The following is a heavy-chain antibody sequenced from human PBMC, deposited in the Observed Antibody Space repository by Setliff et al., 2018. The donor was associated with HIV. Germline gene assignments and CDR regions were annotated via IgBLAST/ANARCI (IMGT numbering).Heavy chain of an antibody. V-gene: IGHV4-61*01. CDR3: ARYTPRGYTLTGPY. J-gene: IGHJ4*01. CDR2: IYYSGST. D-gene: IGHD6-25*01. CDR1: GGSVSSGSYY. Sequence: TLSLTCTVTGGSVSSGSYYWSWIRQPPGKGLEWIGYIYYSGSTKHNPSLKSRVTISLDTSKNQFSLKLTSVTAADTAVYYCARYTPRGYTLTGPYWVHGTLVTVSS.